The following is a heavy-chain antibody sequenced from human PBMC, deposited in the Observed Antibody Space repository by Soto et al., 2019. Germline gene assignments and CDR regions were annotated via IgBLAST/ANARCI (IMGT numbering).Heavy chain of an antibody. J-gene: IGHJ5*02. CDR3: AKGGRSGGWFA. V-gene: IGHV3-23*01. CDR1: GFTFSTSG. CDR2: ISSSGAST. D-gene: IGHD6-19*01. Sequence: EVQLLESGGGLVQPGGSLRLSCAASGFTFSTSGLSWVRQAPGKGLEWVSFISSSGASTYYTDSVKGRFTISRDNFTSPLYLQMNSLRAEDTAVYFCAKGGRSGGWFAWGQGTLVTVSS.